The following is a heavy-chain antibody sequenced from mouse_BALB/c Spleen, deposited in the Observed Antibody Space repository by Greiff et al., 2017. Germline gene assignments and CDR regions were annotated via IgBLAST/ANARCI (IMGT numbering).Heavy chain of an antibody. CDR3: ARSSYGYGTWFAY. Sequence: EVQRVESGGGLVKPGGSLKLSCAASGFAFSSYDMSWVRQTPEKRLEWVAYISSGGGSTYYPDTVKGRFTISRDNAKNTLYLQMSSLKSEDTAMYYCARSSYGYGTWFAYWGQGTLVTVSA. CDR1: GFAFSSYD. V-gene: IGHV5-12-1*01. J-gene: IGHJ3*01. CDR2: ISSGGGST. D-gene: IGHD2-9*01.